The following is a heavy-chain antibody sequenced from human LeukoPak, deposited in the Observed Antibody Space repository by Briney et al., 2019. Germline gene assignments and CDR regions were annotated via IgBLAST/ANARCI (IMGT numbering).Heavy chain of an antibody. CDR1: RYTFTGYY. CDR3: AREGVPAANNYYYYMDV. CDR2: IIPIFGTA. Sequence: SVKVSCKASRYTFTGYYMHWVRQAPGQGLEWMGGIIPIFGTANYAQKFQGRVTITTDESTSTAYMELSSLRSEDTAVYYCAREGVPAANNYYYYMDVWGKGTTVTVSS. D-gene: IGHD2-2*01. V-gene: IGHV1-69*05. J-gene: IGHJ6*03.